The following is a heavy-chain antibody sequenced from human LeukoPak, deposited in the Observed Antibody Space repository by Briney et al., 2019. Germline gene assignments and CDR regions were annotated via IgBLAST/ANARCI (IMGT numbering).Heavy chain of an antibody. CDR1: GFVVNRNY. Sequence: GSLRLSCGVSGFVVNRNYMNWIRQAPGKGLEWVSVIYDGGSRYYADSVKGRFTISRDTSKNTAYLEMTGLRVDDTAVYYCANGSSAYYFESWGQGTLVTVSS. CDR2: IYDGGSR. J-gene: IGHJ4*02. D-gene: IGHD6-6*01. CDR3: ANGSSAYYFES. V-gene: IGHV3-53*01.